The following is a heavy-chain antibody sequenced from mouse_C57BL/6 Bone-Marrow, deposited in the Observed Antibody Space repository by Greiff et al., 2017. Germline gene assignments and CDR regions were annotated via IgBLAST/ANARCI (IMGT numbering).Heavy chain of an antibody. Sequence: QVQLKQPGAELVKPGASVKLSCKASGYTFTSYWMHWVKQRPGQGLEWIGMIHPNSGSTNYNEKFKSKATLTVDKSSSTAYMHLSSLPSEASAVYYCARGEDSNYVEYYYAMDYWGQGTSVTVSS. D-gene: IGHD2-5*01. CDR1: GYTFTSYW. CDR3: ARGEDSNYVEYYYAMDY. J-gene: IGHJ4*01. CDR2: IHPNSGST. V-gene: IGHV1-64*01.